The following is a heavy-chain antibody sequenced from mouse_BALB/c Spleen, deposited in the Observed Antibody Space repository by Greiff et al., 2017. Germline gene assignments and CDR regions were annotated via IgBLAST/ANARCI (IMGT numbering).Heavy chain of an antibody. D-gene: IGHD2-4*01. CDR3: ARGGNDYDGEWFAY. CDR1: GYTFTSYV. CDR2: INPYNDGT. J-gene: IGHJ3*01. Sequence: VQLQQSGPELVKPGASVKMSCKASGYTFTSYVMHWVKQKPGQGLEWIGYINPYNDGTKYNEKFKGKATLTSDKSSSTAYMELSSLTSEDSAVYYCARGGNDYDGEWFAYWGQGTLVTVSA. V-gene: IGHV1-14*01.